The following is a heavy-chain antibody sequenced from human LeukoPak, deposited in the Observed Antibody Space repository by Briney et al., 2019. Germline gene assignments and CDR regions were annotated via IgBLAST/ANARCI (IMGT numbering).Heavy chain of an antibody. CDR2: IQYDGSKK. CDR3: ARSPTGDWFIDY. V-gene: IGHV3-30*02. J-gene: IGHJ4*02. CDR1: GFTFSSNG. D-gene: IGHD3-9*01. Sequence: GGSLRLSCVASGFTFSSNGMHWVRQAPGKGLEWVTFIQYDGSKKYYADSVKGRFTISRDNSKNTLYLEMNSLRAEDTAVYYCARSPTGDWFIDYWGQGTLVTVSS.